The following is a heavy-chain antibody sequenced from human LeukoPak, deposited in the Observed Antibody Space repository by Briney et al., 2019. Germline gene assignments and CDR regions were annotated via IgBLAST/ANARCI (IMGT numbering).Heavy chain of an antibody. D-gene: IGHD2-2*01. Sequence: SDTVSLICTVSGGLISSYYWSWMPQPGGKGLEGIGRIYTSGSTNYNPSLKSRVTMSVDTSKNQFSLKLSSVTAADTAVYYCARDTLVPAAQLSFSFDYWGQGTLVTVSS. CDR2: IYTSGST. CDR1: GGLISSYY. J-gene: IGHJ4*02. V-gene: IGHV4-4*07. CDR3: ARDTLVPAAQLSFSFDY.